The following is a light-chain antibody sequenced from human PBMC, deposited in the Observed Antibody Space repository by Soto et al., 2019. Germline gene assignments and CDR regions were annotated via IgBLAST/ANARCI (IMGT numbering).Light chain of an antibody. CDR2: GAS. J-gene: IGKJ1*01. Sequence: EIVLTQSPGTLSLSPGERATLSCRASQIFNSKYLAWYQQKPGQAPRLLIYGASSRASGIPDRFSGSASGTDFTLTINRLEPDDSAVYYCQQYRNLWTFGQGTRVEIK. CDR3: QQYRNLWT. CDR1: QIFNSKY. V-gene: IGKV3-20*01.